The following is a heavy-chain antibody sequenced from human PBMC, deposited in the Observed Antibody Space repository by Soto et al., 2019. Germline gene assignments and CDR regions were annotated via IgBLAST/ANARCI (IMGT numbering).Heavy chain of an antibody. V-gene: IGHV3-9*01. D-gene: IGHD3-22*01. Sequence: EVQLEESGGGLVQAGRSLRLSCAASRFTFDDYALHWVRQAPGKGLEWVSGISWNSAIISYADSVKGRFSITRDNAKKYVYLQMDSLRPEDTALYYCVKDFGYYYDYAFDVWGQGTMVTVSP. CDR2: ISWNSAII. CDR3: VKDFGYYYDYAFDV. J-gene: IGHJ3*01. CDR1: RFTFDDYA.